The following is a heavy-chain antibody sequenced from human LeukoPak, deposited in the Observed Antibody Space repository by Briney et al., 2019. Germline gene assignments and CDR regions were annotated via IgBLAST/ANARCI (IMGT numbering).Heavy chain of an antibody. D-gene: IGHD1-1*01. V-gene: IGHV4-59*08. CDR2: IYYSGST. CDR3: ARSDWSTRIIDDDAFDI. J-gene: IGHJ3*02. CDR1: GGSISSYY. Sequence: KPSETLSLTCTVSGGSISSYYWSWIRQPPGKGLEWIGYIYYSGSTNYNPSLKSRVTISVDTSKNQFSLKLSSVTAADTAVYYCARSDWSTRIIDDDAFDIWGQGTMVTVSS.